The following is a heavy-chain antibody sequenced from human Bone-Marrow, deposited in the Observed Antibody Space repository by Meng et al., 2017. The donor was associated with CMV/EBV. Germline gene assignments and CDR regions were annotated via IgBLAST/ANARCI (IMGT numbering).Heavy chain of an antibody. CDR3: ARCSPFALGTGDWFGP. CDR2: IYYSGST. D-gene: IGHD7-27*01. J-gene: IGHJ5*02. CDR1: GGSISSYY. Sequence: SETLSLTCTVSGGSISSYYWSWIRQPPGKGLEWIGYIYYSGSTNYNPSLKSRVTISVDTSKNQFSLKLSSVTAADTAVYYCARCSPFALGTGDWFGPWGQGNLVNVSS. V-gene: IGHV4-59*01.